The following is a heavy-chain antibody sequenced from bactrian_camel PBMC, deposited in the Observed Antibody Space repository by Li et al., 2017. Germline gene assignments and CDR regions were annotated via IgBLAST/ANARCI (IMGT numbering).Heavy chain of an antibody. CDR2: IDSDGT. V-gene: IGHV3S42*01. D-gene: IGHD1*01. CDR1: GFTFRTYA. Sequence: DVQLVESGGGLVQPGGSLRLSCVASGFTFRTYAMNWVRQAPGKEREGVAAIDSDGTTYAESVKGRFSISKDIAENTLYLQMNSLKPEDTAVYYCTADRPSFGLLCGIWSARYNYWGQGTQVTVS. J-gene: IGHJ4*01. CDR3: TADRPSFGLLCGIWSARYNY.